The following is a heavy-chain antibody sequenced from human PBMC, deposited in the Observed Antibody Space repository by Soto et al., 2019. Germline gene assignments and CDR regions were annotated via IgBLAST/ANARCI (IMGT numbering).Heavy chain of an antibody. J-gene: IGHJ4*02. CDR2: MNPNSGNT. D-gene: IGHD5-12*01. CDR1: GYTFNSYD. Sequence: GASVKVSCKASGYTFNSYDINWVRQATGQGLEWMGWMNPNSGNTGYAQKFQGRVTMTRNTSISTAYMELSSLRSEDTAVYYCARANSGYDSYYFDYWGQGTLVTVSS. CDR3: ARANSGYDSYYFDY. V-gene: IGHV1-8*01.